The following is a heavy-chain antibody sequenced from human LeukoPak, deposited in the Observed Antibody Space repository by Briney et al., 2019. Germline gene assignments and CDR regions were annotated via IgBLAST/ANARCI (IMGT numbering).Heavy chain of an antibody. J-gene: IGHJ6*02. CDR2: INHSGST. D-gene: IGHD6-19*01. V-gene: IGHV4-34*01. Sequence: SETLSLTCAVSGGSISSGGYYWSWIRQPPGKGLEWIGEINHSGSTNYNPSLKSRVTISVDTSKNQFSLKLSSVTAADTAVYYCARRQWLVPSSYYYYGMDVWGQGTTVTVSS. CDR3: ARRQWLVPSSYYYYGMDV. CDR1: GGSISSGGYY.